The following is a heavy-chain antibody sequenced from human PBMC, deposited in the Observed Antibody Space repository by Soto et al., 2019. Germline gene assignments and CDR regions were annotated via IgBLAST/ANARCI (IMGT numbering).Heavy chain of an antibody. D-gene: IGHD1-26*01. CDR1: GFTFSYYW. CDR2: IHSDGSST. J-gene: IGHJ3*02. CDR3: ARGDRGAFDI. V-gene: IGHV3-74*01. Sequence: EVQLVESGGGLVQPGESLRLSCVASGFTFSYYWMHWVRQGPGKGLMWVSRIHSDGSSTTYADSVKGRFTISRDNAKNTLYLQMNSLRAEDTAVYYCARGDRGAFDIWGQGTVVTVSS.